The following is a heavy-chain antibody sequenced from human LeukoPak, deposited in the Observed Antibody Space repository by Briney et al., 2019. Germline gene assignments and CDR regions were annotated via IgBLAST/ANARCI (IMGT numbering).Heavy chain of an antibody. CDR2: INTDGSST. CDR1: GSTFNSFW. J-gene: IGHJ4*01. V-gene: IGHV3-74*01. Sequence: GGSLRLSCAVSGSTFNSFWMHWVRQAPGKGLVWVSRINTDGSSTDYADSVKGRFTISRDNAKHSLFLQMTSLSAEDTAVYYCSSPGERDGYNYHYRGQGTVVTVSS. CDR3: SSPGERDGYNYHY. D-gene: IGHD5-24*01.